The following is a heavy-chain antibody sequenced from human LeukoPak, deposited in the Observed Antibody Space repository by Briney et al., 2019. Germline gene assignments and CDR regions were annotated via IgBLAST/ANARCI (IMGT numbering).Heavy chain of an antibody. V-gene: IGHV3-30*01. D-gene: IGHD5-12*01. Sequence: GGSLRLSCAASGFTFSSYAMHWVRQAPGKGLEWVAVISDDGRNKYYADYVKGPFTISRDNSKNTLYLQMNSLRAEDTAVYYCARPHSGYDLNDAFDIWGQGTMVTVSS. CDR3: ARPHSGYDLNDAFDI. CDR2: ISDDGRNK. CDR1: GFTFSSYA. J-gene: IGHJ3*02.